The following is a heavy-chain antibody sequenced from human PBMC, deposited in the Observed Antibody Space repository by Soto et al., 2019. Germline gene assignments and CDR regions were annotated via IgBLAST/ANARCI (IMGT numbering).Heavy chain of an antibody. D-gene: IGHD6-6*01. CDR3: ARLAGLATISYYFGF. CDR2: IYYRGNA. V-gene: IGHV4-39*01. CDR1: DDSINRDNYY. J-gene: IGHJ4*02. Sequence: QLQLQESGPGLVKPSETLSLTCSVSDDSINRDNYYWGWIRQPPGKGLEWIGSIYYRGNAYYNPSLQTRVTISLDTSKSHFSLRLNSVTAADSAVYFCARLAGLATISYYFGFWGPGALVTVSS.